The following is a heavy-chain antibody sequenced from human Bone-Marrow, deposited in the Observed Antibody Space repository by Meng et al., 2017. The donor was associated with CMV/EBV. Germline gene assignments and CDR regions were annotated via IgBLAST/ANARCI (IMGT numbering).Heavy chain of an antibody. J-gene: IGHJ6*02. CDR1: GFRFRTYW. CDR3: ARLPYDFRSAEFYAMDV. V-gene: IGHV3-7*01. D-gene: IGHD3-3*01. Sequence: GESLKISCAASGFRFRTYWMTWVRQAPGKGPEWVANIKQEGSEKYYVDSVKGRFTISRDNAKNSLYLQMNNLRAEDTAVYYCARLPYDFRSAEFYAMDVWGQGTTVTVSS. CDR2: IKQEGSEK.